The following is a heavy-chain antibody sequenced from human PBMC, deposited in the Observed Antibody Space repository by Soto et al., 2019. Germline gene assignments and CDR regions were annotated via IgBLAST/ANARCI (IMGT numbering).Heavy chain of an antibody. Sequence: PGGSLRLSCSASGFTFIIYAMSWVRQAPGKGLEWVSAISSSGGTTYYADSVKGRFTISRDNSKNTLYLQMNSLRAEDTAVYYCANHFGEAPTGTYYYSGVDVWGQGTMVTVSS. CDR3: ANHFGEAPTGTYYYSGVDV. CDR1: GFTFIIYA. CDR2: ISSSGGTT. V-gene: IGHV3-23*01. J-gene: IGHJ6*02. D-gene: IGHD1-1*01.